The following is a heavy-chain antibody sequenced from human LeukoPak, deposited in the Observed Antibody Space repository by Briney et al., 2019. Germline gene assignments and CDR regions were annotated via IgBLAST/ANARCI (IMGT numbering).Heavy chain of an antibody. V-gene: IGHV4-34*01. CDR2: INHSGGT. Sequence: PSETLSLTCAVYGGSFSAYSWTWIRQPPGKGPEWIGEINHSGGTNHNPSLKSRVSISRDSSKNQIFLKLSSVTAADTAVYYCARHQKVVTIFGVVTRSGWFDHWGQGTLVTVSS. D-gene: IGHD3-3*01. CDR1: GGSFSAYS. J-gene: IGHJ5*02. CDR3: ARHQKVVTIFGVVTRSGWFDH.